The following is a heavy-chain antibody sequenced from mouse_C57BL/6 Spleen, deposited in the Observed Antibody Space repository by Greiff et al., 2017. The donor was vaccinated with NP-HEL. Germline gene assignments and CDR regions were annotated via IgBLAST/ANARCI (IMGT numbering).Heavy chain of an antibody. J-gene: IGHJ3*01. CDR2: ISSGGDYT. CDR1: GFTFSSYA. Sequence: EVQLVESGEGLVKPGGSLKLSCAASGFTFSSYAMSWVRQTPEKRLEWVAYISSGGDYTYYADTVKGRFTISRDNARNTLYLQLSSLKSEDAAMYYCTRDSNWERPFADWGKGTLVTVSA. CDR3: TRDSNWERPFAD. D-gene: IGHD4-1*01. V-gene: IGHV5-9-1*02.